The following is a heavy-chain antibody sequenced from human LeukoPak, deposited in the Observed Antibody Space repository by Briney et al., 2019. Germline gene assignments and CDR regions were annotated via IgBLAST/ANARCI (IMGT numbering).Heavy chain of an antibody. V-gene: IGHV3-21*01. J-gene: IGHJ4*02. CDR2: ISSSSSYI. Sequence: GGSLRLSRAASGFTFSSYSMNWVRQAPGKGLEWISSISSSSSYIYYADSVKGRFTISRDNAKNSLYLQMNSLRAEDTAVYYCARDLVTTGGGHYFDYWGQGTLVTVSS. D-gene: IGHD4-17*01. CDR3: ARDLVTTGGGHYFDY. CDR1: GFTFSSYS.